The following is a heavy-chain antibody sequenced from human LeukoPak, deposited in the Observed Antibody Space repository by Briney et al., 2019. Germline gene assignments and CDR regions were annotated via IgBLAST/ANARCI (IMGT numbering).Heavy chain of an antibody. CDR2: IDTNTGNP. D-gene: IGHD3-22*01. J-gene: IGHJ4*02. V-gene: IGHV7-4-1*02. Sequence: ASVKLSCKASGYTFTNYTINWVRLAPGQGLEWVGCIDTNTGNPKYAQGFAGRFVLSLDTSVTTTYLQISSLKAEDTAVYFCTRGRDTTGYFVYWGQGTLVTVSS. CDR1: GYTFTNYT. CDR3: TRGRDTTGYFVY.